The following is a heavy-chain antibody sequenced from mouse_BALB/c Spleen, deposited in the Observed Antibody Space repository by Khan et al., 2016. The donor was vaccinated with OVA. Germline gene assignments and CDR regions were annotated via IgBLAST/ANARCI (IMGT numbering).Heavy chain of an antibody. V-gene: IGHV1-9*01. D-gene: IGHD1-1*01. CDR2: ILPGSNST. CDR3: ARGNYYGSTSWFGY. CDR1: GYTFSSYW. Sequence: QVQLKESGAELMKPGASVKISCKPTGYTFSSYWIEWVKQRPGHGLEWIGEILPGSNSTNYNERFQGKATITADTSSNTAYMQLSSLTSEDSAIYDFARGNYYGSTSWFGYWGQGTLVTVSA. J-gene: IGHJ3*01.